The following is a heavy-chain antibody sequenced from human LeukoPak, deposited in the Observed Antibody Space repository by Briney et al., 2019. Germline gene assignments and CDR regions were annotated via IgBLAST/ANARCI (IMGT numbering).Heavy chain of an antibody. V-gene: IGHV3-7*01. J-gene: IGHJ6*03. CDR3: ARLGMPLGSNWYNYYYYMDV. D-gene: IGHD6-13*01. Sequence: PGGSLRLSCAASGFSFSSYWMSWVRQAPGKGLEWVANIKQDGSEKYYVDSVKGRFTISRDNAKNSLYLQMNSLRAEDTAVYYCARLGMPLGSNWYNYYYYMDVWGKGTTVTVSS. CDR1: GFSFSSYW. CDR2: IKQDGSEK.